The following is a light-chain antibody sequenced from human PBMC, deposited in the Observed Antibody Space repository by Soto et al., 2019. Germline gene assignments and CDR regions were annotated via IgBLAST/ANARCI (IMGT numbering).Light chain of an antibody. J-gene: IGKJ2*01. V-gene: IGKV3-11*01. CDR2: DAS. CDR3: QQRSNWPPYT. Sequence: EIVLTQSPATLSLSPGERATLSCRASQSVSSYLAWYQQKPGQAPRLLIYDASNRATGIPARFSGSGSGTDFTLTISGLEPEDFALYYCQQRSNWPPYTFGQGTKLEIK. CDR1: QSVSSY.